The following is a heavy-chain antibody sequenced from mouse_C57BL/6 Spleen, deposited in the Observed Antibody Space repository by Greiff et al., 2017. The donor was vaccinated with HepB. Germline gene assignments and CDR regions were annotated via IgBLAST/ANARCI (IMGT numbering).Heavy chain of an antibody. D-gene: IGHD1-1*01. V-gene: IGHV1-26*01. Sequence: EVQLQQSGPELVKPGASVKISCKASGYTFTDYYMNWVKQSHGKSLEWIGDINPNNGGTSYNQKFKGKATLTVDKSSSTAYMELRSLTSEDSAVYYCATGAGYYYGSSAWFAYWGQGTLVTVSA. J-gene: IGHJ3*01. CDR3: ATGAGYYYGSSAWFAY. CDR1: GYTFTDYY. CDR2: INPNNGGT.